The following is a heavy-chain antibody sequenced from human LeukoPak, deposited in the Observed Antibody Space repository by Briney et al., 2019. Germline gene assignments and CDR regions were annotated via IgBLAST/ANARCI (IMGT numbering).Heavy chain of an antibody. J-gene: IGHJ3*02. D-gene: IGHD3-22*01. V-gene: IGHV4-39*07. CDR3: ARDHPSRRYYYDSSGPVGGHAFDI. Sequence: SETLSLTCTVSGGSISSSNFYWGWIRQPPGKGLEWIGSIYYSGSTNYNPSLKSRVTISVDTSKNQFSLKLSSVTAADTAVYYCARDHPSRRYYYDSSGPVGGHAFDIWGQGTMVTVSS. CDR2: IYYSGST. CDR1: GGSISSSNFY.